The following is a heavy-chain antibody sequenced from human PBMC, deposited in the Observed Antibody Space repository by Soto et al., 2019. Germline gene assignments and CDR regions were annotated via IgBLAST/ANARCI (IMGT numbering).Heavy chain of an antibody. CDR1: GFSIFSYY. CDR3: ARDLWGYCGTDCYPLDV. D-gene: IGHD2-21*02. Sequence: SDTLSLTCTIPGFSIFSYYWSWIRQPPGKGLEWIGYIYYSGSTNYNPSLKSRVTISVDTSKNQFSLKLNSVTAADTAVYYCARDLWGYCGTDCYPLDVWGQGTTVTVS. CDR2: IYYSGST. V-gene: IGHV4-59*01. J-gene: IGHJ6*02.